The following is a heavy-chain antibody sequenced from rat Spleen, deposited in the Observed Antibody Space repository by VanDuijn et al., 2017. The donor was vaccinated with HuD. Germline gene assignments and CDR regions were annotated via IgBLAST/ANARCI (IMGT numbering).Heavy chain of an antibody. CDR3: TRDGDVYYGLKGYVMDA. CDR1: GFTFSNYG. D-gene: IGHD1-6*01. V-gene: IGHV5S13*01. CDR2: ISTGGGNT. Sequence: EVQLVESGGGLVQPGRSLKLSCAASGFTFSNYGMAWVRQTPTKGLEWVASISTGGGNTYYRDSVKGRFTISRDNAKNTQYLQMNSLRSEDTATYYCTRDGDVYYGLKGYVMDAWGQGASVTVSS. J-gene: IGHJ4*01.